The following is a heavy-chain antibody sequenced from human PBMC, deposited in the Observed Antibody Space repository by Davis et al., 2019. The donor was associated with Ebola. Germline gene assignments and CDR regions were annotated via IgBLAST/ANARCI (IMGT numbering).Heavy chain of an antibody. V-gene: IGHV3-9*01. CDR2: ISWNSDSV. J-gene: IGHJ5*02. CDR3: ARDSLRYSAAYGGWLDP. D-gene: IGHD5-18*01. Sequence: GGSLRLSCVGSGFTFADYAMHWVRQVPGKGLEWVSSISWNSDSVGYVDSVKGRFTISKDNAKNTLYLQMNGLRADDTAMYYCARDSLRYSAAYGGWLDPWGQGTLVIVSS. CDR1: GFTFADYA.